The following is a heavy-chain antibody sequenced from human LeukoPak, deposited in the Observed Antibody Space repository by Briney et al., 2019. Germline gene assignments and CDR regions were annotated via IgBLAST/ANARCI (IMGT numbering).Heavy chain of an antibody. CDR1: GGSISSGGYY. J-gene: IGHJ4*02. CDR3: ARQPQAAPTPFDY. D-gene: IGHD6-6*01. V-gene: IGHV4-31*03. Sequence: SQTLSLTCTVSGGSISSGGYYWSWIRQHPGKGLEWIGYIYYSGSTYYNPSLKSRVTISVDTSKNQFSLKLSSVTAADTAVYYCARQPQAAPTPFDYWGQGTLVTVSS. CDR2: IYYSGST.